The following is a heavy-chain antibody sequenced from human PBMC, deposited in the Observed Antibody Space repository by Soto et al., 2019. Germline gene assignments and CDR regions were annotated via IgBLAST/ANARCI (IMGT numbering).Heavy chain of an antibody. CDR2: ISSSSSYI. D-gene: IGHD3-10*01. Sequence: GGSLRLSCAASGFTFSSYTMNLVRQAPGKGLEWVSSISSSSSYIYYADSVKGRFTISRDNAKNSLYLQMNSLRAEDTAVYYCARAFPGHDAFDIWGQGKMVTVSS. CDR1: GFTFSSYT. J-gene: IGHJ3*02. V-gene: IGHV3-21*01. CDR3: ARAFPGHDAFDI.